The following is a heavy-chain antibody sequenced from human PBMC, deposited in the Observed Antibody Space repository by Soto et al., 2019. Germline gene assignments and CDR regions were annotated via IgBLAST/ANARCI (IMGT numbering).Heavy chain of an antibody. CDR3: ARGQQQLRY. J-gene: IGHJ4*02. CDR1: GGSISSSNW. D-gene: IGHD6-13*01. V-gene: IGHV4-4*02. Sequence: QVQLQESGPGLVKPSGTLSLTCAVSGGSISSSNWWSWVRQPPGKGLGWIGEIYHSGSTNYNPSLKSRVTLSVHKSKTQFSLNLSSVTAPDTGVYYGARGQQQLRYWGQGTLVTVSS. CDR2: IYHSGST.